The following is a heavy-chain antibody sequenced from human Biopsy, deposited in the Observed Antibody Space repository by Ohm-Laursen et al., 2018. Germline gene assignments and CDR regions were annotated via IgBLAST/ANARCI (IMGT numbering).Heavy chain of an antibody. J-gene: IGHJ4*02. V-gene: IGHV4-59*11. Sequence: TLSLTCIVSGGSFTGHYWSWIRQPPGKGPEWIGHISYTGYTSYNASLKSRVTISVDTSRNHFSLRLSSLTAVDTAVYYCARGSNDFGGLYFPRWGQGTLVTVSS. CDR2: ISYTGYT. D-gene: IGHD4-23*01. CDR3: ARGSNDFGGLYFPR. CDR1: GGSFTGHY.